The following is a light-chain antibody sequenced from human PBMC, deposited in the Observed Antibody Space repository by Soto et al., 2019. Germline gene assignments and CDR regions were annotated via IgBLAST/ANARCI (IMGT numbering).Light chain of an antibody. Sequence: EIVMTQSPATLSVSPGERATLSCRASQSVSSNLAWYQQKPGQAPRVLIYGASTRATGIPARFGGSGSGTEFTLTISSLQSEDFSVYYCQQYNDWPRTFGQGTRLEIK. V-gene: IGKV3D-15*01. CDR2: GAS. CDR3: QQYNDWPRT. CDR1: QSVSSN. J-gene: IGKJ1*01.